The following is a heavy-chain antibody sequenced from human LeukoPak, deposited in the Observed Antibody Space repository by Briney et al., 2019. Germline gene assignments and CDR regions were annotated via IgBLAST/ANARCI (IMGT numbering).Heavy chain of an antibody. CDR1: GFTFSDYY. V-gene: IGHV3-11*04. CDR2: ISSSGGTK. Sequence: GGSLRLSCAASGFTFSDYYMSWIRQAPGKGLEWVSYISSSGGTKYYADSVRGRFTISRDNAKNSLYLQMNSLRAEDTAVYYCARPSSSSYYGAFDIWGQGTMVTVSS. CDR3: ARPSSSSYYGAFDI. J-gene: IGHJ3*02. D-gene: IGHD2-2*01.